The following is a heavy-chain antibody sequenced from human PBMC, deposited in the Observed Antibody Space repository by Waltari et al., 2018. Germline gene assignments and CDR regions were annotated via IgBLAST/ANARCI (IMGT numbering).Heavy chain of an antibody. Sequence: QVQLVESGGGVVQPGRSLRLSCAASGFTFSSYAMHWVRQAQGKGLEWVAVISYDGSNKYYADSVKGRFTISRDNSKNTLYLQMNSLRAEDTAVYYCARGRGAFDYWGQGTLVTVSS. J-gene: IGHJ4*02. CDR1: GFTFSSYA. CDR2: ISYDGSNK. D-gene: IGHD3-10*01. V-gene: IGHV3-30-3*01. CDR3: ARGRGAFDY.